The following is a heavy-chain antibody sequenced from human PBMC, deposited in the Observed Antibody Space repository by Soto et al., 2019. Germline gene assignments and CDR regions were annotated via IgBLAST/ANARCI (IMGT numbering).Heavy chain of an antibody. V-gene: IGHV4-34*01. J-gene: IGHJ6*02. CDR1: GGSFSAYY. Sequence: NPSETLSLTCAVFGGSFSAYYWSWIRQSPGKGLEWIAEINHRGSTNYNPSLTSRVTILVDMSKNQFSLKVSSVTAADTAVYYCARSIGDSYYYGLDVWGQGTTVTVSS. D-gene: IGHD3-16*01. CDR3: ARSIGDSYYYGLDV. CDR2: INHRGST.